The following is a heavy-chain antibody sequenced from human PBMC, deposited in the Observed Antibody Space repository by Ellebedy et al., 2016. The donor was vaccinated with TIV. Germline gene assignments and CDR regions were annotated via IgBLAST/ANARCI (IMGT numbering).Heavy chain of an antibody. Sequence: GESLKISXAASGFIFSTYGMHWVRQAPGKGLEWVAGTSYDGSDKYYADSVKGRFTISRDNSKKMLFLQMNSLRAEDTSLYYCAKDVTTHYHGMDVWGQGTTVTVSS. D-gene: IGHD4-17*01. CDR2: TSYDGSDK. CDR3: AKDVTTHYHGMDV. V-gene: IGHV3-30*18. J-gene: IGHJ6*02. CDR1: GFIFSTYG.